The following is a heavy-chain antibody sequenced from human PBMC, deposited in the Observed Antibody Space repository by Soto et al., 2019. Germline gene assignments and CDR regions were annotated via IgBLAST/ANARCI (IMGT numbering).Heavy chain of an antibody. Sequence: QVQLVQSGAEVKKPGASVKVSCKASGYTFTSYAISWVRQAPGQGREWMGWISAYNGKTNYAQKLQGRVTITTDTSTNTAYMELRSLRTDDTAVYYCSRDSPPIYLWCQVTLFTLPS. CDR1: GYTFTSYA. V-gene: IGHV1-18*01. CDR3: SRDSPPIYL. J-gene: IGHJ5*02. CDR2: ISAYNGKT.